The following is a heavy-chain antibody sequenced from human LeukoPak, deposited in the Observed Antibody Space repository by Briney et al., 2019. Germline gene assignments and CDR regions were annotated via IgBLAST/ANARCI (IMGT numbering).Heavy chain of an antibody. V-gene: IGHV3-64D*06. CDR1: GFTFSTYA. CDR3: VKHWSPGSSWYGPFEY. D-gene: IGHD6-13*01. CDR2: INSHGGST. J-gene: IGHJ4*02. Sequence: GGSLRLSCSASGFTFSTYAMHGFRQPPAKELEYVSAINSHGGSTYYADSVKGRFTISRDNSKNTLYLQMSSLTADDTAVYYCVKHWSPGSSWYGPFEYWGQGTRVTVSS.